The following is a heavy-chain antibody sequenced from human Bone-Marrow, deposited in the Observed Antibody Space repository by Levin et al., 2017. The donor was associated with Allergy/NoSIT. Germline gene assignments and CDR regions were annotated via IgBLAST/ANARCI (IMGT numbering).Heavy chain of an antibody. J-gene: IGHJ6*02. CDR3: ARGSGERSPYPMDV. Sequence: ASVKVSCQASGYILTTYYIHWVRQAPGQGLEWMGRIDPNSGGTNIAQKFQVRVTMTRDTSIGTAYMELSSLRSDDTAVYFCARGSGERSPYPMDVWGPGSTVTVSS. CDR2: IDPNSGGT. D-gene: IGHD6-25*01. CDR1: GYILTTYY. V-gene: IGHV1-2*06.